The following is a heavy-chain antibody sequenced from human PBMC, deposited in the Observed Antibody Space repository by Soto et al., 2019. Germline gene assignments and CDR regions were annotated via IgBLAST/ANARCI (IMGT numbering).Heavy chain of an antibody. CDR1: GFTFSSYR. D-gene: IGHD5-18*01. CDR3: ARDQDVDKATDWYYGMDV. V-gene: IGHV3-48*02. Sequence: PXGCLRLSCAASGFTFSSYRMNWVRQAPGKGLEWVSYISSSSSTIYYADSVKGRFTISRDNAKNSLYLQMNSLRDEDTAVYYCARDQDVDKATDWYYGMDVWGQGTTVTVSS. CDR2: ISSSSSTI. J-gene: IGHJ6*02.